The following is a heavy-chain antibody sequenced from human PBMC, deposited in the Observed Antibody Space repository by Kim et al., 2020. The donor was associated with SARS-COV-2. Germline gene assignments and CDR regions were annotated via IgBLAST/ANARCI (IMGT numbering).Heavy chain of an antibody. CDR2: IYYSGST. J-gene: IGHJ4*02. CDR1: GGSISSSSYY. Sequence: SETLSLTCTVSGGSISSSSYYWGWIRQPPGKGLEWIGSIYYSGSTYYNPSLKSRVTISVDTSKNQFSLKLSSVTAADTAVYYCARQEDIVLMVYAPTYYYGSGSFDYWGQGTLVTVSS. CDR3: ARQEDIVLMVYAPTYYYGSGSFDY. V-gene: IGHV4-39*01. D-gene: IGHD2-8*01.